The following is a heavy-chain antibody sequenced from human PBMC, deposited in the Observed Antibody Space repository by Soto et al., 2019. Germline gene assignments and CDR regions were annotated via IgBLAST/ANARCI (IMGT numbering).Heavy chain of an antibody. CDR1: GGSFSGYY. CDR3: AGYCSSTSCYGWYYFDY. D-gene: IGHD2-2*01. Sequence: SETLSLTCAVYGGSFSGYYWSWIRQPPGKGLEWIGEINHSGSTNYNPSLKSRVTISVDTSKNQFSLKLSSVTAADTAVYYCAGYCSSTSCYGWYYFDYWGQGTLVTVSS. V-gene: IGHV4-34*01. J-gene: IGHJ4*02. CDR2: INHSGST.